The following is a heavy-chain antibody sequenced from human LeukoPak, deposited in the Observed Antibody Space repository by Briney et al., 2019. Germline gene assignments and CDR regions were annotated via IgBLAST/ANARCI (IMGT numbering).Heavy chain of an antibody. J-gene: IGHJ4*02. V-gene: IGHV1-69*13. Sequence: ASVKVSCKASGGTFSSYAISWVRQAPGQGLEWMGGIIPIFGTANYAQKFQGRVTITADESTSTAYMELSSLRSEDTAVYYCAREGPGGLRGPFDYWGQGTLVTVSS. CDR2: IIPIFGTA. D-gene: IGHD3-10*01. CDR1: GGTFSSYA. CDR3: AREGPGGLRGPFDY.